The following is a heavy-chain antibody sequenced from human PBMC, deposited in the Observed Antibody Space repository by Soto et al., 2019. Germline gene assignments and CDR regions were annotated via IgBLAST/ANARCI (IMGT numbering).Heavy chain of an antibody. CDR1: GDSFTGYS. V-gene: IGHV1-2*02. CDR3: AREVLSRRNFIQVKLFDY. CDR2: INPKSGGT. D-gene: IGHD5-18*01. Sequence: ASVKVSCKTSGDSFTGYSVHWVRQAAGHGPEWMGWINPKSGGTKYAQKFQGRVTMTRDTSISTVFMELSRVTSDDTAVYYCAREVLSRRNFIQVKLFDYWGQGSLVSVS. J-gene: IGHJ4*02.